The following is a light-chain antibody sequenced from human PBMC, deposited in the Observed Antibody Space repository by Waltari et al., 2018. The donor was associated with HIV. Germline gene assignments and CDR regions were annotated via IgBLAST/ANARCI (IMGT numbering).Light chain of an antibody. CDR1: TGSVSTNHY. CDR3: LLSYSGVRV. J-gene: IGLJ3*02. Sequence: QVVVTQETSLSVSPGGTVTVTCASVTGSVSTNHYTHWIQLKPGQAPRTLTYDTEKRHPWTPGRFAGSLIGGRAALMLAGALPDDEADYYCLLSYSGVRVFGGGTKLTV. CDR2: DTE. V-gene: IGLV7-46*01.